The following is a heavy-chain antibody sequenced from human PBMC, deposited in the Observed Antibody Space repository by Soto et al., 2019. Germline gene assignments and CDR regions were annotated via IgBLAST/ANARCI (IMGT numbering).Heavy chain of an antibody. Sequence: PSETLSLTCAVYGGSFSGYYWSWIRQPPGKGLEWIGEINHSGSTNYNPSLKSRVTISVDTSKNQFSLKLSSVTAADTAVYYCAREARYCSGGSCYSGLGRYYYYYMDVWGKGTTVTVSS. CDR3: AREARYCSGGSCYSGLGRYYYYYMDV. J-gene: IGHJ6*03. CDR2: INHSGST. CDR1: GGSFSGYY. V-gene: IGHV4-34*01. D-gene: IGHD2-15*01.